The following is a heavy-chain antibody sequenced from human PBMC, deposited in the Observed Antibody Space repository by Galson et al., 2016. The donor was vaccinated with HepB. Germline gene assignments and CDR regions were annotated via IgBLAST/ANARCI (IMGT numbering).Heavy chain of an antibody. CDR3: ARGVVLTGPPSFDP. CDR1: GFSVNNYC. Sequence: SLRLSCAASGFSVNNYCMNWVRQAPGKGLEWISVIYTGDNTNYAESVKGRFVVSRDRSTHTLYLHLNTLRPEDTDISFCARGVVLTGPPSFDPWGQGALVTVSS. CDR2: IYTGDNT. V-gene: IGHV3-53*01. J-gene: IGHJ5*02. D-gene: IGHD4/OR15-4a*01.